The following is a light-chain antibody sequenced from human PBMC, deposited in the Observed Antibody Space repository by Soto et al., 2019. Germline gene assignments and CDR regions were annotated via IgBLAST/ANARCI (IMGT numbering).Light chain of an antibody. CDR3: QVWDSRNDHVV. V-gene: IGLV3-21*04. Sequence: SYELTQPPSVSVAPGKTASITCGENNIGTKSVHWYQQRPGQAPVMVIYNDSDRPSGIPERFSGSKSGNTATLTISRVEAGDEADYYCQVWDSRNDHVVFGGGTKLTVL. CDR1: NIGTKS. CDR2: NDS. J-gene: IGLJ2*01.